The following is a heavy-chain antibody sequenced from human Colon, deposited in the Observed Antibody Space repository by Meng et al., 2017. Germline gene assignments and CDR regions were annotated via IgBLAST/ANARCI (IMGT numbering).Heavy chain of an antibody. J-gene: IGHJ4*02. V-gene: IGHV4-4*02. D-gene: IGHD2-15*01. Sequence: EAGPGLGQPSGALLLPCAVVGGSINIGVGLSWVRQAPGKRLEWIGEIHSYGSTNYNPFLKSRLPLSRDKSNNQFSLSLSSVTAADTAVYYCVRNDHCTSGTCYPHFNYWGQGTLVTVSS. CDR2: IHSYGST. CDR1: GGSINIGVG. CDR3: VRNDHCTSGTCYPHFNY.